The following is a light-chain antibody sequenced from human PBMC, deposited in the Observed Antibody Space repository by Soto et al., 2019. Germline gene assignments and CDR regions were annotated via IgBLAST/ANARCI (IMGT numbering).Light chain of an antibody. CDR2: GAS. CDR3: QQYKNWPPYT. Sequence: EIVMTQSPATLSVSPGERATLSCRASQSVSSNLAWYQQKPGQALRLLIYGASIRATGIPARFSGSGSGTEFTLTISSLQSEDFAVYYCQQYKNWPPYTFGQGTKLEIK. CDR1: QSVSSN. V-gene: IGKV3-15*01. J-gene: IGKJ2*01.